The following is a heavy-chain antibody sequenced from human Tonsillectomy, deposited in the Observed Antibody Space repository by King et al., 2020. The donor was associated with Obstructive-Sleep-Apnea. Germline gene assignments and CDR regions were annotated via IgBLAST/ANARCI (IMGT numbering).Heavy chain of an antibody. Sequence: VQLVESGGGLVQPGGSLRLSCAASGFTFSSYWMSWVRQAPGKGLEWVANIKQDGSEKYYVDSMKGRFTISRDNAKNSLYLQMNSLRAEDTAVYYCARVLVFGDYDSGDRRGYFDYWGQGTLVTVS. CDR2: IKQDGSEK. CDR3: ARVLVFGDYDSGDRRGYFDY. J-gene: IGHJ4*02. CDR1: GFTFSSYW. D-gene: IGHD4-17*01. V-gene: IGHV3-7*03.